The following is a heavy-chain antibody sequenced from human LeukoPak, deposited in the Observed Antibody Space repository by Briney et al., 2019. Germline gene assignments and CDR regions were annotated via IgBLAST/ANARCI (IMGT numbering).Heavy chain of an antibody. V-gene: IGHV3-23*01. D-gene: IGHD1-26*01. J-gene: IGHJ4*02. Sequence: GGSLRLSCAVSGFTFSNYAISWVRQAPGKGLEWVSAIVPSGDRRYYADSVTGRFTISRDNSKNTVFLQMNSLRAEDTAVYYCASIRGTETPYWGQGTLVTVSS. CDR2: IVPSGDRR. CDR3: ASIRGTETPY. CDR1: GFTFSNYA.